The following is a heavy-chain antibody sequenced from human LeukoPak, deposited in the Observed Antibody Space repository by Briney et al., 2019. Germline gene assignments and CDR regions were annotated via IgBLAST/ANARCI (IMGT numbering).Heavy chain of an antibody. Sequence: GGSLRLSCAASGFTFSTYGMHWVRQAPGKGLEWVAFIRNDGTIKYYADSVKGRFTISRDNSKNTLYLQMNSLRVEDTAVYYCAGSLAYCGGDYRLGDYWGQGTLVTVSS. CDR2: IRNDGTIK. D-gene: IGHD2-21*02. CDR3: AGSLAYCGGDYRLGDY. V-gene: IGHV3-30*02. CDR1: GFTFSTYG. J-gene: IGHJ4*02.